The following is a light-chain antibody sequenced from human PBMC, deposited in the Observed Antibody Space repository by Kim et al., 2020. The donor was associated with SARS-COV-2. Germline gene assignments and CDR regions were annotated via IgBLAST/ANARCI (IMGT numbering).Light chain of an antibody. CDR3: QSGDTTGTYYV. CDR2: KDT. CDR1: PLPKQY. J-gene: IGLJ1*01. Sequence: SYELTQPPSVSVSPGQTARLTCSGDPLPKQYAYWYQQKPGQAPVLVIYKDTQRPSGFPERFSGSSSGTTVTLTISGVQTEDEADYYCQSGDTTGTYYVFGTGTRVTVL. V-gene: IGLV3-25*03.